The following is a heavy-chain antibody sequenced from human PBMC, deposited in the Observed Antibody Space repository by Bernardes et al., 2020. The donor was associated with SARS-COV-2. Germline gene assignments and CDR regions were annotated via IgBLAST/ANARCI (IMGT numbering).Heavy chain of an antibody. CDR2: IKQDGSEK. CDR3: ARGNGPEIVTTRVNWFDP. D-gene: IGHD5-12*01. CDR1: GFTFSSYW. V-gene: IGHV3-7*01. J-gene: IGHJ5*02. Sequence: GGSLRLSCAASGFTFSSYWMSWVRQAPGKGLEWVANIKQDGSEKYYVDSVKGRFTISRDNAKNSLYLQMNSLRAEDTAVYYCARGNGPEIVTTRVNWFDPWGQGTLVTVSS.